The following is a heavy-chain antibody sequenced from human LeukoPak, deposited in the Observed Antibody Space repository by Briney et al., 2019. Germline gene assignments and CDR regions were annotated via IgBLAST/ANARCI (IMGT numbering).Heavy chain of an antibody. D-gene: IGHD3-10*01. CDR1: GFTFSSYA. CDR3: ARDLYYYGSGSYSPPGY. J-gene: IGHJ4*02. CDR2: ISYDGSNK. V-gene: IGHV3-30*04. Sequence: PGRSLRLSCAASGFTFSSYAMHWVRQAPGKGLEWVAVISYDGSNKYYADSVKGRFTISRDNSKNTLYLQMNSLRAEDTAVYYCARDLYYYGSGSYSPPGYWGQGTLVTVSS.